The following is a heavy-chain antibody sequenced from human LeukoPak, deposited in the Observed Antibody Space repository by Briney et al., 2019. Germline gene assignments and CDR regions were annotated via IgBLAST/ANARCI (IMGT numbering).Heavy chain of an antibody. J-gene: IGHJ3*02. D-gene: IGHD6-13*01. Sequence: SETLSLTCTVSGGSISSSSYYWGWIRQPPRKGLEWIGSIYYSGSTYYNPSLKSRVTISVDTSKNQFSLKLSSVTAADTAVYYCAMYQIAARSVAFDIWGQGTMVTVSS. CDR1: GGSISSSSYY. CDR2: IYYSGST. CDR3: AMYQIAARSVAFDI. V-gene: IGHV4-39*01.